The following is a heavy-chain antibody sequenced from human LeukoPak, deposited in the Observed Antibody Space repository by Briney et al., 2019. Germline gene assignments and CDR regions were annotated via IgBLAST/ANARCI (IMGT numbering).Heavy chain of an antibody. D-gene: IGHD6-13*01. J-gene: IGHJ4*02. Sequence: ASVKVSCKASGYTFINYAINWGRQAPGQRPEWIGWINAGNGNTKYSQKFQGRVTITRDTSASTAYMELSWLTSEDTGIYYCARGPRAAADDYWGQGTLVTVSS. CDR1: GYTFINYA. CDR3: ARGPRAAADDY. V-gene: IGHV1-3*01. CDR2: INAGNGNT.